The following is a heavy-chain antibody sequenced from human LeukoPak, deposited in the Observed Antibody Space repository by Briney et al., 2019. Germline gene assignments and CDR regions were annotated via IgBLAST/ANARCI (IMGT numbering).Heavy chain of an antibody. CDR1: GGSFSGYY. V-gene: IGHV4-34*01. D-gene: IGHD3-10*01. CDR2: INHSGST. CDR3: ARCYGSGSYYGHYYGMDV. Sequence: SETLSLPCAVYGGSFSGYYWSWIRQPPGKGLEWIGEINHSGSTNYNPSLKSRVTISVDTSKNQFSLKLSSVTAADTAVYYCARCYGSGSYYGHYYGMDVWGQGTTVTVSS. J-gene: IGHJ6*02.